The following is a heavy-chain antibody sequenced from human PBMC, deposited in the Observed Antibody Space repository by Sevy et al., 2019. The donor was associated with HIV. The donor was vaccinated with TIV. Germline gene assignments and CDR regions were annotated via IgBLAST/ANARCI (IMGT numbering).Heavy chain of an antibody. D-gene: IGHD2-8*01. CDR3: ARGTRDWAGIDY. CDR2: VNTDGTFT. V-gene: IGHV3-74*01. J-gene: IGHJ4*02. Sequence: GGSLRLSCAASGFTFNTYWMHWVRQAPGKGLIWVARVNTDGTFTTYADSVKGRFTISRDNAKNTVYLQMSSLRVEDTAVYHCARGTRDWAGIDYWGQGTLVTVSS. CDR1: GFTFNTYW.